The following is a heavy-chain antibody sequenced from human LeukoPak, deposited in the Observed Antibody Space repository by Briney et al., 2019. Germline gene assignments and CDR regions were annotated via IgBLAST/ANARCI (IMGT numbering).Heavy chain of an antibody. V-gene: IGHV1-69*04. CDR3: ARSYSGYDFLGPYYFDY. CDR1: GGTFSSYA. CDR2: IIPIFGIA. D-gene: IGHD5-12*01. Sequence: ASVKLSCKASGGTFSSYAISWVRQAPGQGLEWMGRIIPIFGIANYAQKFQGRVTITADKSTSTAYMELSSLRSEDTAVYYCARSYSGYDFLGPYYFDYWGQGTLVTVSS. J-gene: IGHJ4*02.